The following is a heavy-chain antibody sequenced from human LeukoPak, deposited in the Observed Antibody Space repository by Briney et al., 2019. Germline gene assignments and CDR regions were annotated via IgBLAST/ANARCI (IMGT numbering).Heavy chain of an antibody. D-gene: IGHD3-22*01. V-gene: IGHV3-9*01. J-gene: IGHJ4*02. CDR1: GFTFDDYA. Sequence: GGSLRLSCAASGFTFDDYAVHRVRQAPGKGLEWVSGISWNSGSIGYADSVKGRFTISRDNAKNSLYLQMNSLRAEDAALYYCAKDTGYRRWSSGYLSEAFDYWGQGTLVTVSS. CDR3: AKDTGYRRWSSGYLSEAFDY. CDR2: ISWNSGSI.